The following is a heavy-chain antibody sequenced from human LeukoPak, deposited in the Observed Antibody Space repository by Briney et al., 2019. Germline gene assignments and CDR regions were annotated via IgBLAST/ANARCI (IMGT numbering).Heavy chain of an antibody. Sequence: SVKVSCKASGFTFTSSAVQWVRQARGQRLEWIGWIVVGSGNTNYAQEFQEGVTITRDMSTTTAYMELSSLTSEDTAVYYCAAATGATAGSYAFDIWGQGTVVTVSS. CDR2: IVVGSGNT. CDR1: GFTFTSSA. D-gene: IGHD1-26*01. J-gene: IGHJ3*02. V-gene: IGHV1-58*01. CDR3: AAATGATAGSYAFDI.